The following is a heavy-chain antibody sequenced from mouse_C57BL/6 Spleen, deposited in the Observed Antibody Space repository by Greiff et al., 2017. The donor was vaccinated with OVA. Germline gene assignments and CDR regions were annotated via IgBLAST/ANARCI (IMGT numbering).Heavy chain of an antibody. V-gene: IGHV5-16*01. Sequence: EVKLMESEGGLVQPGSSMKLSCTASGFTFSDYYMAWVRQVPEKGLEWVANINYDGSSTYYLDSLKSRFIISRDNAKNILYLQMSSLKSEDTATYYCARERLAYYYGISHWYFDVWGTGTTVTVSS. CDR3: ARERLAYYYGISHWYFDV. CDR1: GFTFSDYY. CDR2: INYDGSST. J-gene: IGHJ1*03. D-gene: IGHD1-1*01.